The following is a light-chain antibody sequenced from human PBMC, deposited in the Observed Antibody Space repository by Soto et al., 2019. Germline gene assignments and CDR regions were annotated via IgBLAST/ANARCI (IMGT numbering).Light chain of an antibody. V-gene: IGKV3-20*01. J-gene: IGKJ1*01. CDR2: GAS. CDR3: QQYGTSPWT. Sequence: IVLTQSPGTLSLSPGERATLSCRASQSVSSSYLAWYQQKPGQAPRLLIYGASSRATAIPDRFSGSGSGTDFTLTISRLEPEDFAAYYCQQYGTSPWTFGQGTKVEI. CDR1: QSVSSSY.